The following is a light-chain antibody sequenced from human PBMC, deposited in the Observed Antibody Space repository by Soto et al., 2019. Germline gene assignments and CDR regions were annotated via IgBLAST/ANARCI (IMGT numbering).Light chain of an antibody. V-gene: IGLV2-14*03. CDR2: DVS. CDR3: SSYTSTGSL. J-gene: IGLJ2*01. CDR1: SSDVGNYNY. Sequence: QSALTQPASVSGSPGESITISCTGTSSDVGNYNYVSWYQQHPGKAPKLMIYDVSNRPSGVSNRFSGSKSGNTASLTIYGLQGEDEAVYYCSSYTSTGSLFGGGTKVTVL.